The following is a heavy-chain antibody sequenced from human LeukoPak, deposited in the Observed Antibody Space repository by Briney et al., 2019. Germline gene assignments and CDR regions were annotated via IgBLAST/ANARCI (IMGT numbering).Heavy chain of an antibody. CDR2: IHYSGNT. J-gene: IGHJ2*01. CDR3: ARGVTMIVVVIHDWYFDL. CDR1: GGSTSSSNYY. D-gene: IGHD3-22*01. Sequence: SEALSLTCTVSGGSTSSSNYYWGWIRQPPGKGLEWIGGIHYSGNTYYSPSLKSRVAISVVTSKNQFSLKLSSLTAADTAVYYCARGVTMIVVVIHDWYFDLWGRGTLVTVSS. V-gene: IGHV4-39*01.